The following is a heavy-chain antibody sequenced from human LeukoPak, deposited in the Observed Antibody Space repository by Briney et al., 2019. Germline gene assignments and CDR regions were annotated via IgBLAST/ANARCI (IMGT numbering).Heavy chain of an antibody. CDR2: IYYSGST. V-gene: IGHV4-59*04. Sequence: SETLSLTCTVSGGSISSYYWSWIRQPPGKGLEWIGYIYYSGSTYYNPSLKSRVTISVDTSKNQFSLKLSSVTAADTAVYYCARRRIAAAGANWFDPWGQGTLVTVSS. CDR3: ARRRIAAAGANWFDP. J-gene: IGHJ5*02. D-gene: IGHD6-13*01. CDR1: GGSISSYY.